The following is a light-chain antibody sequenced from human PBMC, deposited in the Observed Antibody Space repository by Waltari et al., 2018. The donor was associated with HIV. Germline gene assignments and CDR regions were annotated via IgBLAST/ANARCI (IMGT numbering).Light chain of an antibody. V-gene: IGLV2-14*01. J-gene: IGLJ3*02. CDR3: SAYTTSSTWV. CDR1: SSDVGGATH. CDR2: EVS. Sequence: SVLTQPASVSGSPGQSVTISCTGLSSDVGGATHVSWDQVHPGDPGSVPKPIAYEVSSRPSGVSVRFSGSKSGDTASLTISGLQTDDEADYYCSAYTTSSTWVFGGGTRVTVL.